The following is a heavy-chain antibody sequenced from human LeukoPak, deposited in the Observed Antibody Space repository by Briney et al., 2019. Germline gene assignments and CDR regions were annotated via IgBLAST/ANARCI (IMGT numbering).Heavy chain of an antibody. J-gene: IGHJ4*02. V-gene: IGHV4-34*01. CDR1: GGSFSGYY. CDR2: INHSGST. CDR3: AREGGTLDY. Sequence: SETLSLTCAVYGGSFSGYYWSWIRQPPGKGLEWIGEINHSGSTNYNPSLKSRVTISVDTSKNQFSLELSSVTAADTAVYYCAREGGTLDYWGQGTLATVSS. D-gene: IGHD3-16*01.